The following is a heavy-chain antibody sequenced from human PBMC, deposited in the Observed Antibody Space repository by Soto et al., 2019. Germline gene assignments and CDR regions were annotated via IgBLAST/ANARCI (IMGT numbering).Heavy chain of an antibody. CDR2: IIPVFGTA. CDR1: GGTFSSSA. V-gene: IGHV1-69*06. Sequence: QVQLVQSGAEVKKPGSSVKVSCKASGGTFSSSAISWVRQAPGQGLEWMGAIIPVFGTAHYAQKFQGRVTITADKPTSTAYMELSRLRSDDTAVYYCARERPDRGNDVWGQGTTVTVSS. D-gene: IGHD3-22*01. J-gene: IGHJ6*02. CDR3: ARERPDRGNDV.